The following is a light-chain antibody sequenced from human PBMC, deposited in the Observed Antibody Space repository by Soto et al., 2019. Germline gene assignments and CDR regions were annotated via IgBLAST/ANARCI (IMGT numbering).Light chain of an antibody. CDR2: DAS. CDR1: QSINSW. Sequence: DIQMTQSPSTLSASVGDRVTITCRASQSINSWLAWYQQKPGKAPKLLIYDASSLESGVLSRFSGSGSGTEFTLTIISLQPDDFATYYCQQYNSYSPTWTFGQGTKVDIK. V-gene: IGKV1-5*01. J-gene: IGKJ1*01. CDR3: QQYNSYSPTWT.